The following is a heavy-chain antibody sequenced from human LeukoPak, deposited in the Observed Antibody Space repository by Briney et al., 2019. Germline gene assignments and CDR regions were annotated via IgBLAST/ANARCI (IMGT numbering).Heavy chain of an antibody. D-gene: IGHD2-15*01. J-gene: IGHJ4*02. CDR1: GFTFSNYA. V-gene: IGHV3-9*01. Sequence: PGGSLRLSCAASGFTFSNYAMHWVRQAPGKGLEWVSGISWNSGRIDYADSVKGRFTISRDNAKNSLYLQMNSLRAEDTALYYCIKSCNSVLIAAHSPFDYWGQGALVTVSS. CDR2: ISWNSGRI. CDR3: IKSCNSVLIAAHSPFDY.